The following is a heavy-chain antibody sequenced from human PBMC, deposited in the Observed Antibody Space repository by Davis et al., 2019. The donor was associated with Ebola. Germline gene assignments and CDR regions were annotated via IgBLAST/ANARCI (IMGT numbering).Heavy chain of an antibody. V-gene: IGHV6-1*01. Sequence: HSQTLSLTCAISGDSVFGKNGAWNWIRQSPSRGLEWLGRTYYSSKWYNDYAVSVKSRITINPDTSKNQFSLHLNSVTPEDTALYYCARGWLWGGLDVWGEGTTVTVSS. J-gene: IGHJ6*04. D-gene: IGHD3-22*01. CDR2: TYYSSKWYN. CDR3: ARGWLWGGLDV. CDR1: GDSVFGKNGA.